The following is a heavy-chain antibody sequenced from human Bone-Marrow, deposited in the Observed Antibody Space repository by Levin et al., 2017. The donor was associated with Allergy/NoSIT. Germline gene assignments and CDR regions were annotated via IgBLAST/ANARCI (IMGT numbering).Heavy chain of an antibody. CDR2: ISWNSGSI. V-gene: IGHV3-9*01. J-gene: IGHJ5*02. CDR3: AKDKGSSLWPNWFDP. D-gene: IGHD6-13*01. Sequence: PGGSLRLSCAASGFTFDDYAMHWVRQAPGKGLEWVSGISWNSGSIGYADSVKGRFTISRDNAKNSLYLQMNSLRAEDTALYYCAKDKGSSLWPNWFDPWGQGTLVTVSS. CDR1: GFTFDDYA.